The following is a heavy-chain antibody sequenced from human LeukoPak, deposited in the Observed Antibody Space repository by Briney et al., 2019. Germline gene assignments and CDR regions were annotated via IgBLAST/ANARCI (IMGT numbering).Heavy chain of an antibody. CDR2: ILGGAGST. CDR3: AHGIAYQLDY. J-gene: IGHJ4*02. Sequence: PGGTLILSCAASGFSFSSDGMSWVRQAPGKGLEWVSGILGGAGSTYYADSVKGRFIISRDNSKNTLYLQMNSLRAEDTAVYYCAHGIAYQLDYWGRGTLVTVSS. CDR1: GFSFSSDG. D-gene: IGHD2-2*01. V-gene: IGHV3-23*01.